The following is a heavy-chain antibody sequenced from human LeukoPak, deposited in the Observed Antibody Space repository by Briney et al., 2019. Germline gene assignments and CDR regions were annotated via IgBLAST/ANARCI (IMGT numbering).Heavy chain of an antibody. D-gene: IGHD4-17*01. CDR2: IYYSGST. J-gene: IGHJ6*04. CDR3: ARDPMTTAVGYYYGMDV. Sequence: PSETLSLTRTVSGGSISSGGYYWSWIRQHPGKGLEWIGYIYYSGSTYYNPSLKSRVTISVDTSKNQFSLKLSSVTAADTAVYYCARDPMTTAVGYYYGMDVWGKGTTVTVSS. CDR1: GGSISSGGYY. V-gene: IGHV4-31*03.